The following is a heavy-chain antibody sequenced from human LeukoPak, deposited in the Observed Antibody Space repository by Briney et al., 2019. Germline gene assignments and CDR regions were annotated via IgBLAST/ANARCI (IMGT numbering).Heavy chain of an antibody. CDR2: IYYSGST. J-gene: IGHJ4*02. CDR3: TRVRGRGVITPYFDY. V-gene: IGHV4-59*08. CDR1: GGSISSYC. Sequence: SETLSLTCTVSGGSISSYCWGWIRRPPGPGVECLGCIYYSGSTNYNPSLKSRVTISVDKSKNQFSLKRSSVTAADTAVYYCTRVRGRGVITPYFDYWGQGTLVTVSS. D-gene: IGHD3-10*01.